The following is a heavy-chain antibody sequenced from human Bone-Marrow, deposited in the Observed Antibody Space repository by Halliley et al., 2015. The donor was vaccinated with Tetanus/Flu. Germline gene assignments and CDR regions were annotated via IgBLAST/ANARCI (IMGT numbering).Heavy chain of an antibody. J-gene: IGHJ4*02. V-gene: IGHV5-51*01. CDR3: ASGGGYCSGGSCYDY. D-gene: IGHD2-15*01. Sequence: GIIYPGAPDTRYSPSFQGQVTISADKSISTLYLQWTSLKASATAMYYCASGGGYCSGGSCYDYWGQGTLVTVSS. CDR2: IYPGAPDT.